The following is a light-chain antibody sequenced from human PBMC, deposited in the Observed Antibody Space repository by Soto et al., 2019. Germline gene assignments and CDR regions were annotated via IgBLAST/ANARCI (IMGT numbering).Light chain of an antibody. CDR3: NSYAGSSTRFV. CDR2: EVS. J-gene: IGLJ1*01. CDR1: SSDVGAYKY. Sequence: QSALTQPASVSGSPGQSVTISCTGTSSDVGAYKYVSWYQQHPGKAPKLMIYEVSNRPLGVSNRFSGSKSGNTASLTISGLQADDEADYYCNSYAGSSTRFVFGTGTKVTVL. V-gene: IGLV2-14*01.